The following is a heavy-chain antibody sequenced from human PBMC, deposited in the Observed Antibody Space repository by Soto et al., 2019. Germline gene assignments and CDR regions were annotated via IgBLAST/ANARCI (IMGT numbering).Heavy chain of an antibody. CDR2: IKSKTDGGTT. CDR1: GFTFSNAW. D-gene: IGHD4-17*01. CDR3: TTDTTVTTADKRFDP. Sequence: PGGSLRLSCAASGFTFSNAWTSWVRQAPGKGLEWVGRIKSKTDGGTTDYAAPVKGRFTISRDDSKNTLYLQMNSLKTEDTAVYYCTTDTTVTTADKRFDPWGQGTLVTVSS. V-gene: IGHV3-15*01. J-gene: IGHJ5*02.